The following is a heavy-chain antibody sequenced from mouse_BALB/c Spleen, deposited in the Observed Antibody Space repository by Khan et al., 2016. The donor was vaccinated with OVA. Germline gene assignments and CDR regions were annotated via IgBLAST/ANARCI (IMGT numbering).Heavy chain of an antibody. CDR3: TSANYNDNSLYAMDY. CDR1: GYTFTSYW. V-gene: IGHV1S41*01. Sequence: DLVKPGASVKLSCKASGYTFTSYWINWIKQRPGKGLEWIGRVSPGSGSPYNYEIFKGKAIVTVDKSSSTVFILLNSLSSEDSAVYVCTSANYNDNSLYAMDYWGQGTSVTVSS. D-gene: IGHD1-3*01. CDR2: VSPGSGSP. J-gene: IGHJ4*01.